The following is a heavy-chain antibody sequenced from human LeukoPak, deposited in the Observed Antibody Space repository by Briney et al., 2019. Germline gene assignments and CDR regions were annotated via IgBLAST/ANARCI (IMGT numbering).Heavy chain of an antibody. D-gene: IGHD6-6*01. CDR1: GFTFSNSG. CDR3: AKDAVGAVRANWFDP. V-gene: IGHV3-33*06. Sequence: PGGPLRLSCVASGFTFSNSGMHWVRQAPGKGLEWVAVIWYDGSKQYDADSVKGRFTISRDNSKNTLYLQMNSLRAEDTALYYCAKDAVGAVRANWFDPWGQGTLVTVSS. J-gene: IGHJ5*02. CDR2: IWYDGSKQ.